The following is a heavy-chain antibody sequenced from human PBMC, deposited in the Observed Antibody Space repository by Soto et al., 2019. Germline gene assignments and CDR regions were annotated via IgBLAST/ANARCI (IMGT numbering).Heavy chain of an antibody. Sequence: SETLSLTCTVSGGSISSGGYYWSWIRQHPGKGLEWIGYIYYSGSTYYNPSLKSRVTISVDTSKNQFSLKLSSVTAADTAVYYCARELAVPAANNWFDPWGQGTLVPVS. J-gene: IGHJ5*02. CDR1: GGSISSGGYY. CDR3: ARELAVPAANNWFDP. D-gene: IGHD2-2*01. CDR2: IYYSGST. V-gene: IGHV4-31*03.